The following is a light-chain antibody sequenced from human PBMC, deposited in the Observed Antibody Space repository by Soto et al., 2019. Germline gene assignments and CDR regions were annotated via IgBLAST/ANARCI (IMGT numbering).Light chain of an antibody. V-gene: IGLV2-14*01. CDR1: SSDVGGYNH. CDR3: FSYTSRGTGM. Sequence: QSALTQPASVSGSPGQSITISCTGTSSDVGGYNHVSWYQQYPGKAPQLMIYDVTYRPSGVSSRFSGSKSGNTASLTISGLQAEDEADYYCFSYTSRGTGMFGGGTQLTVL. J-gene: IGLJ3*02. CDR2: DVT.